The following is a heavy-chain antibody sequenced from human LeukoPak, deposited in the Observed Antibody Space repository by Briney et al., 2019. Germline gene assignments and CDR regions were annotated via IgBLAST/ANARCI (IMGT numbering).Heavy chain of an antibody. Sequence: QASETLSLTCTVSGGSISSSSYYWGWIRQPPGKGLEWIGSIYYSGSTYYNPSLKSRVTISVDTSKNQFSLKLSSVTAADTAVYYCARRSGGREYYLDYWGQGTLVTVSS. V-gene: IGHV4-39*01. CDR1: GGSISSSSYY. CDR2: IYYSGST. CDR3: ARRSGGREYYLDY. J-gene: IGHJ4*02. D-gene: IGHD1-26*01.